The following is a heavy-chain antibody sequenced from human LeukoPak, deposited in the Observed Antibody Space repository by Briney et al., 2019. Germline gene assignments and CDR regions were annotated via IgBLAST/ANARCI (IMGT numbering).Heavy chain of an antibody. J-gene: IGHJ4*02. CDR1: GFTFSSYG. D-gene: IGHD3-10*01. Sequence: GGSLRLSCAASGFTFSSYGMHWVRQAPGKGLEWVAFIRYDGSNKYYADSVKGRFTISRDNAKNTLYLQMNSLRAEDTAVYYCARHLNYYLDYWGQGTLVTVSS. CDR2: IRYDGSNK. V-gene: IGHV3-30*02. CDR3: ARHLNYYLDY.